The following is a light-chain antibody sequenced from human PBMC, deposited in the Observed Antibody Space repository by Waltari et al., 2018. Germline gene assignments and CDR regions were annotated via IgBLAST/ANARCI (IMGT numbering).Light chain of an antibody. CDR3: CSYESNATWV. J-gene: IGLJ3*02. CDR1: SSAIGGYDP. Sequence: QSALIQPPSASGSAGQSVTISCTGTSSAIGGYDPVLCYQDHPTTVPKPMIFRVPDRFAGSKSGKTSPMTIAGHQAEDEAEYWCCSYESNATWVFGGGTKLTVL. V-gene: IGLV2-11*01.